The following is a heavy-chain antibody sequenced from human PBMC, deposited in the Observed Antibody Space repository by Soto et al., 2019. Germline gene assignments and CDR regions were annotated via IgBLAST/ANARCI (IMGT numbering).Heavy chain of an antibody. D-gene: IGHD1-26*01. Sequence: HPGGSLRLSCAASGFTVSSNYMSWVRQAPGKGLEWVSVIYSGGSTYYADSVKGRFTISRDNSKNTLYLQMNSLRAEDTAVYYCARGSGSYHGPFDYWGQGTLVTVSS. J-gene: IGHJ4*02. CDR2: IYSGGST. V-gene: IGHV3-53*01. CDR3: ARGSGSYHGPFDY. CDR1: GFTVSSNY.